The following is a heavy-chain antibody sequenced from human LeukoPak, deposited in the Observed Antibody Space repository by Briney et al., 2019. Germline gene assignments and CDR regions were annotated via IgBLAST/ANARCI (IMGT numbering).Heavy chain of an antibody. CDR3: AREVWESAMVTGYYYYYMDV. J-gene: IGHJ6*03. CDR1: GYTFTGYY. V-gene: IGHV1-2*02. D-gene: IGHD5-18*01. Sequence: ASVKVSCKASGYTFTGYYMHWVRQAPGQGLEWMGWINPNSGGTNYAQKFQGRVTMTRDTSISTAYMELSRLRSDDTAVYYCAREVWESAMVTGYYYYYMDVWGKGTTVTISS. CDR2: INPNSGGT.